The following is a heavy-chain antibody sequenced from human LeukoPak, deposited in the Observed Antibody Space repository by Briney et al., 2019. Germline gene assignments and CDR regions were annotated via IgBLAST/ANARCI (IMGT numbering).Heavy chain of an antibody. CDR2: INARATSP. Sequence: PGGALRLSCAASGFTFSNYAMSWVRQAPGKGLEWLASINARATSPYYADSVKGWFAISRDNSENTLHLQMTSLRADDTAVYYCAKESWFGEPSLDHWGQGALVTVSA. CDR3: AKESWFGEPSLDH. J-gene: IGHJ4*02. V-gene: IGHV3-23*01. D-gene: IGHD3-10*01. CDR1: GFTFSNYA.